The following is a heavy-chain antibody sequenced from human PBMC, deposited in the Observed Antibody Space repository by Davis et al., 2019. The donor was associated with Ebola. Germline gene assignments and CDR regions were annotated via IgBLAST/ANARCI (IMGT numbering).Heavy chain of an antibody. CDR1: GYTFTNYW. CDR3: ARVPSLVNIRSGMDV. CDR2: IYPRDSDT. J-gene: IGHJ6*02. Sequence: PGGSLRLSCKGSGYTFTNYWIGWVRQMPGKGLEWMGIIYPRDSDTRYSPSFQGQVTISADKSISTAYLQWSSLKASDTGIYYCARVPSLVNIRSGMDVWGQGTTVTVSS. D-gene: IGHD2/OR15-2a*01. V-gene: IGHV5-51*01.